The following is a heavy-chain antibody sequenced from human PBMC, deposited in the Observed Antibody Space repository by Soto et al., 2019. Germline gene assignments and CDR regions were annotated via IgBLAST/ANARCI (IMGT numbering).Heavy chain of an antibody. CDR2: IYQSGST. J-gene: IGHJ6*02. CDR1: GYSISSGYY. CDR3: ARDNYDFWSGTNYYGMDV. Sequence: KPSETLSLTCAVSGYSISSGYYWGWIRQPPGKGLEWIGSIYQSGSTYYNPSLKSRVTISVDTSKNQFSLKLSSVTAADTAVYYCARDNYDFWSGTNYYGMDVWGQGTTVTVSS. D-gene: IGHD3-3*01. V-gene: IGHV4-38-2*02.